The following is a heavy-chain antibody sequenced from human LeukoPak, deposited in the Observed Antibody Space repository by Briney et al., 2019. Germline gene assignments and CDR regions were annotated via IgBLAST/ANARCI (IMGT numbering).Heavy chain of an antibody. CDR2: IKQDGSDK. Sequence: GGSLRLSCAASGFTFSSYWMSWVRQAPGKGLEWVANIKQDGSDKFYVDSVMGRFTISRDNAKNSLYLQMNSLRAEDTAVYYCATGPQWFGELFCDYWGQGTLVSVSS. V-gene: IGHV3-7*01. CDR3: ATGPQWFGELFCDY. D-gene: IGHD3-10*01. J-gene: IGHJ4*02. CDR1: GFTFSSYW.